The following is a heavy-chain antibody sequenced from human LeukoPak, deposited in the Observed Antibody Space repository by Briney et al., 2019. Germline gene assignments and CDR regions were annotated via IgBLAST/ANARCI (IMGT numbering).Heavy chain of an antibody. V-gene: IGHV4-31*03. D-gene: IGHD3-9*01. CDR3: ARARYGTGYYYFDY. J-gene: IGHJ4*02. CDR1: GGSISSGGYY. Sequence: KASETLSLTCTVSGGSISSGGYYWSWIRQPPGKGLEWIGYIYYSGSTYYNPSLKSRVTISVDTSKNQFSLKLSSVTAADTAVYYCARARYGTGYYYFDYWGQGTLVSVS. CDR2: IYYSGST.